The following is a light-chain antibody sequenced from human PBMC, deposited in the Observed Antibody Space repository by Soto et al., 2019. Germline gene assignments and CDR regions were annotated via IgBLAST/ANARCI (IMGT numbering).Light chain of an antibody. Sequence: LVLTQSPGTLSLSPGERATLSCSASQSAHSRYLSWYQQKVGQAPRLLIYASSKRATGIPDRFSGSGSGTDFTLTISRLEPEDFAVYFCQQFDNSHWTFGQGTKVEIK. CDR3: QQFDNSHWT. CDR2: ASS. V-gene: IGKV3-20*01. CDR1: QSAHSRY. J-gene: IGKJ1*01.